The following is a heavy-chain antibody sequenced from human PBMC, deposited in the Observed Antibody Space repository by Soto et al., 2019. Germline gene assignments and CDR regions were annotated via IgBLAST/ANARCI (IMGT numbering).Heavy chain of an antibody. J-gene: IGHJ4*02. CDR2: INHSGST. D-gene: IGHD4-17*01. CDR1: GGSFSDYY. Sequence: QVQLQQWGAGLLKPSETLSLTCAVYGGSFSDYYWSWIRQPPGKGLEWIGEINHSGSTNYNPSLKSRVTISVDTSKNQFSLKLSSVTAADTAVYYCARWPTTVTTSAFDYWGQGTLVTVSS. CDR3: ARWPTTVTTSAFDY. V-gene: IGHV4-34*01.